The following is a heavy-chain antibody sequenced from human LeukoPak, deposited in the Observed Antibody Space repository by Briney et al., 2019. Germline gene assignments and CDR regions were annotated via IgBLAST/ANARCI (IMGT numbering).Heavy chain of an antibody. CDR2: VNHSGTA. J-gene: IGHJ3*02. CDR3: ASLNPFSGRRNAFDI. V-gene: IGHV4-34*01. CDR1: GGSFSGYY. Sequence: SETLSLTCAVHGGSFSGYYWSWIRQPPGQGLEWIGEVNHSGTARYNPSLESRVTISVDTSKSQSSLNVYFVAAADTAVYYCASLNPFSGRRNAFDIWGQGAMVTVSS. D-gene: IGHD1-26*01.